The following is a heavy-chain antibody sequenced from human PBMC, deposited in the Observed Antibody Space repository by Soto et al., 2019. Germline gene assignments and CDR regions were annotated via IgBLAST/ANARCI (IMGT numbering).Heavy chain of an antibody. CDR2: ISAHNGDT. CDR1: GYNFTRFG. J-gene: IGHJ6*04. CDR3: ARLYVVGTAMWYGMDG. D-gene: IGHD1-26*01. Sequence: QAQLVQSGAEVKKPGASVKVSCKASGYNFTRFGISWVRQAPGQGLGWVGGISAHNGDTNYVQKFQGRVTMTTDTSTRTTYMELRSLRYADTAEHDCARLYVVGTAMWYGMDGWGKGTKVTVSS. V-gene: IGHV1-18*01.